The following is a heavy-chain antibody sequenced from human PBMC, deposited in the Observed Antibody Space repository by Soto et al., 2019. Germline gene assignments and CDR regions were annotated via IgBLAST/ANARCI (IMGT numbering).Heavy chain of an antibody. CDR2: INTKTGGT. V-gene: IGHV1-2*02. Sequence: QVHLVQSGAEVKKPGASVKVSCKASGYSFTDYYMHWVRQAPGQGLEWMGWINTKTGGTNYAQRVQGRVTMTGDTSINTAYMELSRLRSDDTAVYYCARVGPKGWLDPWGQGTVVTVSS. CDR1: GYSFTDYY. J-gene: IGHJ5*02. CDR3: ARVGPKGWLDP.